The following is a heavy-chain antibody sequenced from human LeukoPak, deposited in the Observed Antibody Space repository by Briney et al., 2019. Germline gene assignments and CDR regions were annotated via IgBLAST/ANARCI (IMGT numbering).Heavy chain of an antibody. CDR3: ARDPGDVRGDY. CDR1: GGSISSDYYY. Sequence: ASETLSLTCAVSGGSISSDYYYWSWIRQPPGKGLEYIGYIYYSGSSYSNPSLKSRITMSMDTSKNHFSLKLSSVTAADTAVYYCARDPGDVRGDYWGQGTLVTVPS. J-gene: IGHJ4*02. D-gene: IGHD3-10*02. CDR2: IYYSGSS. V-gene: IGHV4-30-4*08.